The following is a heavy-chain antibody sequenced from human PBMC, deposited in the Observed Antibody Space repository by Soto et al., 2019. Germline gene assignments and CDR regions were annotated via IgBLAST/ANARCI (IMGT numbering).Heavy chain of an antibody. J-gene: IGHJ6*02. V-gene: IGHV3-23*01. CDR3: ARDNDYDFWSGYSFPRDYYGMDV. D-gene: IGHD3-3*01. CDR2: ISGSGGST. CDR1: GFTFSSYA. Sequence: PGGSLRLSCAASGFTFSSYAMSWVRQAPGKGLEWVSAISGSGGSTYYADSVKGRFTISRDNSKNTLYLQMNSLRAEDTAVYYCARDNDYDFWSGYSFPRDYYGMDVWGQGTTVTV.